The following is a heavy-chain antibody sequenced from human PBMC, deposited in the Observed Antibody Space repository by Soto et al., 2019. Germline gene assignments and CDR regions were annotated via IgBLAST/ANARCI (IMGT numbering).Heavy chain of an antibody. CDR3: AKFGSGSENWFDP. D-gene: IGHD3-10*01. CDR1: GFTFSSYA. V-gene: IGHV3-23*01. J-gene: IGHJ5*02. CDR2: ISGSGGST. Sequence: EVQLLESGGGLVQPGGSLRLSCAASGFTFSSYAMRWVRQAPGKGLEWVSAISGSGGSTYYADSVKGRFTISRDNSKNTLYLQINSLRAEDTAVYYCAKFGSGSENWFDPWGQGTLVTVSS.